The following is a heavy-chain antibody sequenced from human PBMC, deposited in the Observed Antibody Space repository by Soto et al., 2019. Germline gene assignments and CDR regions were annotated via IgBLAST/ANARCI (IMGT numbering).Heavy chain of an antibody. CDR3: ARDRGHQRGLDL. CDR2: LYSGGST. J-gene: IGHJ5*02. CDR1: GFTVSSNY. D-gene: IGHD2-2*01. Sequence: GGSLRLSCAASGFTVSSNYMSWVRQAPGKGLEWVSVLYSGGSTYYADSVKGRFTISGDNSKNTLYLQMNSLRVEDSAVYYCARDRGHQRGLDLWGQGTLVTVSS. V-gene: IGHV3-53*01.